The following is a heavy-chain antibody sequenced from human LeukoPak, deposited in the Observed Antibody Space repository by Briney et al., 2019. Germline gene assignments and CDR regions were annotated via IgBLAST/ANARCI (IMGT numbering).Heavy chain of an antibody. V-gene: IGHV3-53*01. CDR2: IDSDGNT. D-gene: IGHD3-22*01. Sequence: PGGSLRLSCAASGFTVNNNYMTWVRQAPGKGLDWVSVIDSDGNTYYADSVMGRFSISRDNSKNTLYLQMNSLRAEDTAVYYCAKDNNYDSSGYSNAFDIWGQGTMVTVSS. J-gene: IGHJ3*02. CDR1: GFTVNNNY. CDR3: AKDNNYDSSGYSNAFDI.